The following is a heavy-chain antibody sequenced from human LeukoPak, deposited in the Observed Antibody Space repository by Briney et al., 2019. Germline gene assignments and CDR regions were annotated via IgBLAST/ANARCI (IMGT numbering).Heavy chain of an antibody. V-gene: IGHV4-39*01. Sequence: PSETLSLTCTVSGGSISSSSYYWGWIRQPPGKGLEWIGSIYYSGSTYYNPSLKSRVTISVDTSKNQFSLKLSSVTAADTAVYYCARATPVVPAARGGWFDPWGQGTLVTVSS. D-gene: IGHD2-2*01. CDR3: ARATPVVPAARGGWFDP. J-gene: IGHJ5*02. CDR1: GGSISSSSYY. CDR2: IYYSGST.